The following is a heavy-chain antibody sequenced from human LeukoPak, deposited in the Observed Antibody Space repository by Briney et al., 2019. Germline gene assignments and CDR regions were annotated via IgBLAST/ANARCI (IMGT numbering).Heavy chain of an antibody. J-gene: IGHJ5*02. CDR2: INHSGST. Sequence: SETLSLTCAVYGGSFSGYYWSWIRQPPGKGLEWIGEINHSGSTNYNPSLKSRVTISVDTSKNQFSLKLSSVTAADTAVYYCARGGGVNCSSTSCYSIGWFDPWGQGTLVTVSS. V-gene: IGHV4-34*01. CDR3: ARGGGVNCSSTSCYSIGWFDP. CDR1: GGSFSGYY. D-gene: IGHD2-2*02.